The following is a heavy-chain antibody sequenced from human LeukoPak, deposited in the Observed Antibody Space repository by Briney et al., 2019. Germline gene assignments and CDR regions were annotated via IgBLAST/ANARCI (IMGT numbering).Heavy chain of an antibody. CDR3: AKGGDYLDF. V-gene: IGHV3-30*18. J-gene: IGHJ4*02. CDR1: GFTFSSYG. Sequence: GGSLRLSCAASGFTFSSYGMHWVRQAPGKGLEWVAVISYDGSKEYYADSVKGRFAISRDNSKNTLFLQMNSPRGEDTAVYYCAKGGDYLDFWGQGTLVTVSS. CDR2: ISYDGSKE.